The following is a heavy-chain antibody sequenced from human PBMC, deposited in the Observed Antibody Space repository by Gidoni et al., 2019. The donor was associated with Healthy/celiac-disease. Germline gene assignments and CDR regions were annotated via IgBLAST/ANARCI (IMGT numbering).Heavy chain of an antibody. CDR3: ARETGSLPDY. D-gene: IGHD3-10*01. J-gene: IGHJ4*02. Sequence: GRVTITADKSTSTAYMELSSLRSEDTAVYYCARETGSLPDYWGQGTLVTVSS. V-gene: IGHV1-69*04.